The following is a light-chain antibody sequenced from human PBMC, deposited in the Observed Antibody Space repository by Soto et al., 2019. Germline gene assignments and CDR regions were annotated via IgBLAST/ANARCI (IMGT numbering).Light chain of an antibody. Sequence: PGERAPLSCRASQSVTSSYLAWYQQKPGQAPRLLIYGASSRATGIPDRFSGSGSGTDFTLTISRLEPEDFAVYYCQQYDSWTFGQGTKVE. CDR2: GAS. CDR3: QQYDSWT. CDR1: QSVTSSY. V-gene: IGKV3-20*01. J-gene: IGKJ1*01.